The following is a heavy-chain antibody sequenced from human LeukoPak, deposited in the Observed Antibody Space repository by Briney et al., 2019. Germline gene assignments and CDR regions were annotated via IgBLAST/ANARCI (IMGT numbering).Heavy chain of an antibody. CDR3: SSWGSTPGVSSDDY. V-gene: IGHV3-15*01. D-gene: IGHD6-6*01. CDR1: EFTINDAW. Sequence: GGSLRLSCAASEFTINDAWMSWVRQAPGKGLEWVGRIKSKTDGGTTEYAAPVKGRFTISRDDSKNTLYLQMNSQKTEDTAMYYCSSWGSTPGVSSDDYWGQGTLVTVSS. CDR2: IKSKTDGGTT. J-gene: IGHJ4*02.